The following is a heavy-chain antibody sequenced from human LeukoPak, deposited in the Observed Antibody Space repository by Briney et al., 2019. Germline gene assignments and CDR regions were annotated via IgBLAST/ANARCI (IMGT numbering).Heavy chain of an antibody. CDR2: IIPIFGTA. CDR3: ARGGAPITIFGVVIIPPDY. Sequence: GASVKVSCKASGGTFSSYAISWVRQAPGQGLEWMGGIIPIFGTANYAQKSQGRVTITADESTSTAYMELSSLRSEDTAVYYCARGGAPITIFGVVIIPPDYWGQGTLVTVSS. CDR1: GGTFSSYA. D-gene: IGHD3-3*01. J-gene: IGHJ4*02. V-gene: IGHV1-69*13.